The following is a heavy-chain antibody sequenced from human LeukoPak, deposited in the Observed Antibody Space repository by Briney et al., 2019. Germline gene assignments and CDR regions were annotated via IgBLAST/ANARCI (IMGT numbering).Heavy chain of an antibody. V-gene: IGHV1-46*01. Sequence: GASVKVSCKASGYAFTIYYMHWVRQAPGQGLEWMGIIHPNGGSTNYAQNFQCRVPMTNDTSTSTVYMALSSLKSDDTAVCYCARAESTDYYDSSGYWGQGTLVTVSS. J-gene: IGHJ4*02. CDR2: IHPNGGST. D-gene: IGHD3-22*01. CDR1: GYAFTIYY. CDR3: ARAESTDYYDSSGY.